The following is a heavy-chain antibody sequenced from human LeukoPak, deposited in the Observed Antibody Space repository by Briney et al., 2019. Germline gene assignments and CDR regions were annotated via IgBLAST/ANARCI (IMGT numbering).Heavy chain of an antibody. V-gene: IGHV1-8*01. D-gene: IGHD3-10*01. Sequence: AAVNLSCNASGYTFTSYDINLVRQATGPGLEWMGWTNPNSGNTGYAQKFPGRVTMTRNTSINTAYMELGSLRSEDTAVNYCARGDWFETFDPWGQGTLVTVSS. CDR1: GYTFTSYD. CDR3: ARGDWFETFDP. CDR2: TNPNSGNT. J-gene: IGHJ5*02.